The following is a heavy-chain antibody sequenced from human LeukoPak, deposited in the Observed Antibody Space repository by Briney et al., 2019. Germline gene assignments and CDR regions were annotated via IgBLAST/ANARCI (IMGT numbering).Heavy chain of an antibody. J-gene: IGHJ4*02. Sequence: VASVKVSCKASGGTFSSYDINWVRQATGQGLEWMGWMNPNSGNTGYAQKFQGRVTMTRNTSISTAYMELSSLRSEDTAVYYCARGRGSYYDILTGTLDYWGQGTLVTVSS. CDR1: GGTFSSYD. CDR2: MNPNSGNT. V-gene: IGHV1-8*02. CDR3: ARGRGSYYDILTGTLDY. D-gene: IGHD3-9*01.